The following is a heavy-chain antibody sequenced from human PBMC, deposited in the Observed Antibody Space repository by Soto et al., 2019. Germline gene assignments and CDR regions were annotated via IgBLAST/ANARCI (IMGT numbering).Heavy chain of an antibody. Sequence: EVQLLESGGGLVQPGGSLRLSCAASGFTFSSYAMSWVRQAPGKKLEWVSAISGSGGSTYYADSVKGRFTISRDNSKNTMYPQMDSLRAEDTAVYYCAKDGGIVGATNFDYWGQGTLVTVSS. CDR2: ISGSGGST. CDR3: AKDGGIVGATNFDY. V-gene: IGHV3-23*01. CDR1: GFTFSSYA. J-gene: IGHJ4*02. D-gene: IGHD1-26*01.